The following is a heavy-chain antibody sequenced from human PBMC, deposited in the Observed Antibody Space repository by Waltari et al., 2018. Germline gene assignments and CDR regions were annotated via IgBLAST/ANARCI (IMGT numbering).Heavy chain of an antibody. J-gene: IGHJ4*02. CDR2: INPKNGDT. Sequence: LVQSGAEVKKPGASVNVSCKASGYTFTAYAILWVRQSPGQGLEWMGRINPKNGDTHYAQNFQGRVALTTDTSTNTAFMELQRLRSDDTAVYYCLRDSSGSHFDYWGQGTLVTVSS. CDR3: LRDSSGSHFDY. D-gene: IGHD3-22*01. CDR1: GYTFTAYA. V-gene: IGHV1-2*06.